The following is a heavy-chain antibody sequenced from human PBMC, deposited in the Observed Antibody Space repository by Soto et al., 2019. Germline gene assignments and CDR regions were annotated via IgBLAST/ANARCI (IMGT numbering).Heavy chain of an antibody. V-gene: IGHV3-48*02. CDR2: ISSSSSPI. Sequence: GGSLRLSCAASGFSFSTFSVNWVRQAPGKGLEWVSYISSSSSPIYYADSVKGRFTISRDNAKNSVYLQMDSLRDEDTAVYYCARDGGGESSGSTQYYYYGMDVWGRGTPVTVSS. D-gene: IGHD3-22*01. J-gene: IGHJ6*02. CDR1: GFSFSTFS. CDR3: ARDGGGESSGSTQYYYYGMDV.